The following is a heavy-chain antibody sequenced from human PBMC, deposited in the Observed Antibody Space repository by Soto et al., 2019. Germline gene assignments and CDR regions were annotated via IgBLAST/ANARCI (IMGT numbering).Heavy chain of an antibody. Sequence: EVQLVQSGAEVKKPGEALKISCKGSGYNFNTHWIGWVRQMPGKGLEWMGLIYPGDSYTRYGPSFQGQVTFSADESISTPFLHWSTVLDADTAVQFCASPHEAVVGTHCYFDLWGHGTLVTVPS. CDR1: GYNFNTHW. J-gene: IGHJ4*01. CDR3: ASPHEAVVGTHCYFDL. D-gene: IGHD2-15*01. V-gene: IGHV5-51*03. CDR2: IYPGDSYT.